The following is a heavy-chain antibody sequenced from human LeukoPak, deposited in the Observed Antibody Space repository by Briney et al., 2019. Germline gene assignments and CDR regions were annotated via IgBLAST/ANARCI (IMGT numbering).Heavy chain of an antibody. V-gene: IGHV3-23*01. Sequence: GGSLRLSCVGSGFTFSSHAMSWVRQAPEKGLEWVSGIYESGQTTHYADSVKGRFSISRDNSKNTLYLQMDSLRGEDTAIYYCAKDYRIGYSDHFDYWGQGALVTVSS. CDR1: GFTFSSHA. CDR2: IYESGQTT. D-gene: IGHD2-21*01. J-gene: IGHJ4*02. CDR3: AKDYRIGYSDHFDY.